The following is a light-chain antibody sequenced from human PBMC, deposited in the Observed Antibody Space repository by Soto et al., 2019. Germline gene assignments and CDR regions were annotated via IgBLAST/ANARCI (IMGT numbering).Light chain of an antibody. J-gene: IGKJ1*01. CDR1: QRVSSTY. Sequence: EIVLTQSPGTLSLSPGERATLSCRASQRVSSTYLAWYQQKPGQAPRLLIYGASSRATGIPDRFTGSGSGKDFSLTISRLEPENFAVYYCPQFGSSPQTFGQGTKVDIK. CDR3: PQFGSSPQT. V-gene: IGKV3-20*01. CDR2: GAS.